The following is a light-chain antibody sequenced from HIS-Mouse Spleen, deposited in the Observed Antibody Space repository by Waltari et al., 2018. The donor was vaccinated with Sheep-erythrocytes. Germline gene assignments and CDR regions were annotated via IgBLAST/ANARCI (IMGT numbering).Light chain of an antibody. CDR1: STDVGGYNH. V-gene: IGLV2-8*01. CDR2: EVS. CDR3: RSAASSNNWV. Sequence: QSALTQPPSASGSPGQSITISCTGTSTDVGGYNHVSWYQPHPDNAPKLMIYEVSKPSSGVTRRSCCYTSNNTASMTASVLQADDAAYYCCRSAASSNNWVFGGGTKLTVL. J-gene: IGLJ3*02.